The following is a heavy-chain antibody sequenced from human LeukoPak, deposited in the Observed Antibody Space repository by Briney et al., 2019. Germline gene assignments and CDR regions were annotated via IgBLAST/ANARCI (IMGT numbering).Heavy chain of an antibody. CDR1: GFTFSSYA. D-gene: IGHD6-19*01. Sequence: GGSLRLSCTASGFTFSSYAMIWVRQAPGKGLEWVSAIISNSGSTYYADSVEGRFTISRDNSENTLYLQMNSLRAEDTAVYFCAKGSSSGWYSSYFDYWGQGTLVTVSS. CDR3: AKGSSSGWYSSYFDY. J-gene: IGHJ4*02. V-gene: IGHV3-23*01. CDR2: IISNSGST.